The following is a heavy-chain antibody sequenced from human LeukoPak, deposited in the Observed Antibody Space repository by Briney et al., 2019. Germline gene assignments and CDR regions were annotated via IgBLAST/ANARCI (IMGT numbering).Heavy chain of an antibody. V-gene: IGHV4-39*01. CDR1: GGSISSSIYY. CDR3: ARNHTHEGYGYYFDY. Sequence: PSETLSLTCTVSGGSISSSIYYWGWIRQPPGKGLEGIGSIYYSGSTHYNPSLKSRVIISVDTSKNQFSLKLSSVTAADTAVYYCARNHTHEGYGYYFDYWGQGTLITVSS. J-gene: IGHJ4*02. D-gene: IGHD5-18*01. CDR2: IYYSGST.